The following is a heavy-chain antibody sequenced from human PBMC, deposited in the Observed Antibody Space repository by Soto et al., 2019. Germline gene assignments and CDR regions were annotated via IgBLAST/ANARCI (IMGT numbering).Heavy chain of an antibody. Sequence: ASVKVSCKASGGTFSSYAISWVRQAPGQGLEWMGWISGYNGNTNYAQKLQGRATMTTDTSTSTAYMELRSLRSDDTAVYYCARDRGYNYGTRFDYWGQGTLVTVSS. D-gene: IGHD5-18*01. CDR2: ISGYNGNT. J-gene: IGHJ4*02. CDR3: ARDRGYNYGTRFDY. V-gene: IGHV1-18*01. CDR1: GGTFSSYA.